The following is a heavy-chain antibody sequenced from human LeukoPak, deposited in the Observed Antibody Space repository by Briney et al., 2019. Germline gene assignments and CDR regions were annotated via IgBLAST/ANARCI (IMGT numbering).Heavy chain of an antibody. CDR3: AKDADGGYIVVVVAAGSFDY. D-gene: IGHD2-15*01. CDR2: ISGSGGST. CDR1: GFTFSSYA. J-gene: IGHJ4*02. V-gene: IGHV3-23*01. Sequence: TGGSLRLSCAASGFTFSSYAMSWVRQAPGKGLEWVSAISGSGGSTYYADSVKGRFTISRDNSKNTLYLQMNSLRAEDTAVYYCAKDADGGYIVVVVAAGSFDYWGQGTLVTVSS.